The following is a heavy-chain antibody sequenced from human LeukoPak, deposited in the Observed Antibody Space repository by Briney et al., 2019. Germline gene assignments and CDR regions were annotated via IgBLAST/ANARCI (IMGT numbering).Heavy chain of an antibody. V-gene: IGHV4-39*01. CDR3: ARHLYCSSTSCPNWFDP. Sequence: SETLSLTCAVSACTMGRSFNYWGWIGQPPGKGLKSIGWMYYSGSTYYNPSLKSRVTISVDTSKNQFSLKLSSVTAADTAVYYCARHLYCSSTSCPNWFDPWGQGTLVTVPS. D-gene: IGHD2-2*01. J-gene: IGHJ5*02. CDR2: MYYSGST. CDR1: ACTMGRSFNY.